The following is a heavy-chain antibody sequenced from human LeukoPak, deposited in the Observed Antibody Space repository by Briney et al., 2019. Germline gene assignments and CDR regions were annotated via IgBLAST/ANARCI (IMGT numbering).Heavy chain of an antibody. CDR2: INHSGST. CDR3: ARDIVVVVAATLYYYYGMDV. Sequence: SETLSLTCAVYGGSFSGYYWSWIRQPPGKGLEWIGEINHSGSTNYNPSLKSRVTISVDTSKNQFSLKLSSVTAADTAVYYRARDIVVVVAATLYYYYGMDVWGKGTTVTVSS. J-gene: IGHJ6*04. V-gene: IGHV4-34*01. CDR1: GGSFSGYY. D-gene: IGHD2-15*01.